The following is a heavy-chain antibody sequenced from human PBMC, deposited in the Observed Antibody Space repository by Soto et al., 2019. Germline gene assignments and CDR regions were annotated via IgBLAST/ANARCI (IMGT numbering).Heavy chain of an antibody. D-gene: IGHD3-22*01. CDR3: AKGGLYDSSGYHYDY. J-gene: IGHJ4*02. CDR1: GFTFSSYG. V-gene: IGHV3-30*18. CDR2: ISYDGSNK. Sequence: AGGSLRLSCAASGFTFSSYGMHWVRQAPGKGLEWVAIISYDGSNKYYADSVKGRFTISRDNSKNTLNLQMNSLRAEDTAVYYCAKGGLYDSSGYHYDYWGQGTLVTVSS.